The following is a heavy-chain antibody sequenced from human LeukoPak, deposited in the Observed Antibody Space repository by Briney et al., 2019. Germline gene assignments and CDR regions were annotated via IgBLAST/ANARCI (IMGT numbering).Heavy chain of an antibody. J-gene: IGHJ6*03. V-gene: IGHV1-69*05. Sequence: SVKVSCKASGYTFTSYGISWVRQAPGQGLEWMGRIIPIFGTANYAQKFQGRVTITTDESTSTAYMELSSLRSEDTAVYYCASISIAVAGTRRSSYYYMDVWGKGTTVTVSS. CDR1: GYTFTSYG. CDR2: IIPIFGTA. D-gene: IGHD6-19*01. CDR3: ASISIAVAGTRRSSYYYMDV.